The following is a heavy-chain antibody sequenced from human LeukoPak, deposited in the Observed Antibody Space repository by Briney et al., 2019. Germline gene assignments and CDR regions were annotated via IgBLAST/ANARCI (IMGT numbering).Heavy chain of an antibody. D-gene: IGHD2-15*01. CDR1: GGTFSRYA. J-gene: IGHJ4*02. V-gene: IGHV1-69*06. CDR2: IIPIFGTA. CDR3: ATRERGIVVVVAGYDFDY. Sequence: ASVKVSCKSSGGTFSRYAISWVRQAPGQGLEWMGGIIPIFGTANYAQKFQGRVTITADKSTSTAYMELSSLRSEDTAVYYCATRERGIVVVVAGYDFDYWGQGTLVTVSS.